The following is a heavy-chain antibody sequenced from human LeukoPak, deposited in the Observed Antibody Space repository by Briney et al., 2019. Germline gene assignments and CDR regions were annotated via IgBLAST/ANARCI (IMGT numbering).Heavy chain of an antibody. CDR1: GFTFSSYW. V-gene: IGHV3-74*01. D-gene: IGHD5-12*01. CDR3: ARGGSVKYSAHGGVDY. Sequence: GGSLRLSCAASGFTFSSYWMHWVRQAPGKGLVWVSRINSDGSSTSYADSVKGRFTISRDNAKNSLYLQMNSLRAEDTAVYYCARGGSVKYSAHGGVDYWGQGILVTVSS. J-gene: IGHJ4*02. CDR2: INSDGSST.